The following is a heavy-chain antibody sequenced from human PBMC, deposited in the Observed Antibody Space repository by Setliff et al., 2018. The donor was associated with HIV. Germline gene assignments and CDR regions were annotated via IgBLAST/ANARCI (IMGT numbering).Heavy chain of an antibody. CDR2: INEASGNT. CDR3: ARIPNHSSGFDY. CDR1: GYTFTTYA. Sequence: ASVKVSCKASGYTFTTYAIFWVRQAPGQRLEWMGWINEASGNTKCSQKFQGRVTITRDTSISTAYMELSSLRSEDTAVYYCARIPNHSSGFDYWGQGTPVTVSS. J-gene: IGHJ4*02. D-gene: IGHD3-22*01. V-gene: IGHV1-3*01.